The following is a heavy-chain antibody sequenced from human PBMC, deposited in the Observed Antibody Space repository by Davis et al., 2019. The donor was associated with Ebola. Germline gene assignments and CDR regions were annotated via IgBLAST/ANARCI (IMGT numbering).Heavy chain of an antibody. V-gene: IGHV1-18*01. J-gene: IGHJ4*02. CDR3: ARATIVATNY. CDR1: GGTFNSYA. CDR2: ISAYNGNT. Sequence: ASVKVSCKASGGTFNSYAISWVRQAPGQGLEWMGWISAYNGNTNYAQKLQGRVTMTTDTSTSTAYMELRSLRSDDTAVYYCARATIVATNYWGQGTLVTVSS. D-gene: IGHD5-12*01.